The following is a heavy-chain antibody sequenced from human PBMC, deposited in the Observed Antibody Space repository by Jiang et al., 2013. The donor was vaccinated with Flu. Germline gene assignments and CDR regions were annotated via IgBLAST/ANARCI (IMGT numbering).Heavy chain of an antibody. CDR3: ARVYYYDSSGYDNYFDY. V-gene: IGHV6-1*01. CDR1: GDSVSSNSAA. J-gene: IGHJ4*02. CDR2: TYYRSKWYN. D-gene: IGHD3-22*01. Sequence: QTLSLTCAISGDSVSSNSAAWNWIRQSPSRGLEWLGRTYYRSKWYNDYAVSVKSRITINPDTSKNQFSLQLNSVTPEDTAVYYCARVYYYDSSGYDNYFDYWGQGTLVTVSS.